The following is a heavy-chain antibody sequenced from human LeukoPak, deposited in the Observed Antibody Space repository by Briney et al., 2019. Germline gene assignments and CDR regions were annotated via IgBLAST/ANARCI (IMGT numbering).Heavy chain of an antibody. D-gene: IGHD3-9*01. J-gene: IGHJ5*02. CDR2: IYYSGST. V-gene: IGHV4-30-4*08. CDR1: GGSISSGDYY. Sequence: SQTLSLTCTVSGGSISSGDYYWSWIRQPPGKGLEWIGYIYYSGSTYYNPSLKSRVTISVDTSKNQFSLKLSSVTAAGTAVYYCARVGRYFDWPFDPWGQGTLVTVSS. CDR3: ARVGRYFDWPFDP.